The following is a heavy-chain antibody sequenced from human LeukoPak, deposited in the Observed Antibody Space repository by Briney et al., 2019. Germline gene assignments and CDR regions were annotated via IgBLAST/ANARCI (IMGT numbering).Heavy chain of an antibody. J-gene: IGHJ3*02. CDR3: ASPHNAGAFDI. V-gene: IGHV4-34*01. Sequence: TSETLSLTCAVYGGSLSGYYWSWIRQPPGKGLEWIGEINHSGSTNYNPSLKSRVTISVDTSKNQFSLKLSSVTAADTAVYYCASPHNAGAFDIWGRGTMVTVSS. D-gene: IGHD1-14*01. CDR2: INHSGST. CDR1: GGSLSGYY.